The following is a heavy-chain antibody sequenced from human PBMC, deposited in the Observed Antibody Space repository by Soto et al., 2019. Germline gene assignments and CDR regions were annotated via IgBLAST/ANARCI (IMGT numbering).Heavy chain of an antibody. J-gene: IGHJ4*02. CDR2: ISGSGGST. CDR3: AKDPGYSSSWYGSRYFDY. CDR1: GFTFSSYA. V-gene: IGHV3-23*01. D-gene: IGHD6-13*01. Sequence: GGSLRLSCAASGFTFSSYAMSWVRQAPGKGLEWVSAISGSGGSTYYADSVKGRFTISRDNSKNTLYLQMNSLRAEDTAVYYCAKDPGYSSSWYGSRYFDYWGQGTLVTVSS.